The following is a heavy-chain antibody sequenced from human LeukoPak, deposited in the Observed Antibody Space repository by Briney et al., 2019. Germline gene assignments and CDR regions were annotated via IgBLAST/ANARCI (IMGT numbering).Heavy chain of an antibody. J-gene: IGHJ5*02. Sequence: ASVKVSCKTSGYSFTDYYMHWVRQAPGQGLEWMGWINPNSGGTSSAQKFQGRVTMTRDTSITTVYMEVRWLTSDDTAIYYCARSDRLHGGPYLIGPWGLGTLVTVSS. CDR3: ARSDRLHGGPYLIGP. D-gene: IGHD2-21*01. CDR1: GYSFTDYY. V-gene: IGHV1-2*02. CDR2: INPNSGGT.